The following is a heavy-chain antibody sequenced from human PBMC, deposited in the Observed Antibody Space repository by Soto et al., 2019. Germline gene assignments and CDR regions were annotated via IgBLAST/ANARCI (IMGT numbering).Heavy chain of an antibody. V-gene: IGHV1-8*01. CDR1: GYSFTSLD. Sequence: QVQLVQSGAEVREPGASVKVSCKASGYSFTSLDINWVRQTTGQGLGWMGWMQPSSGRTGYAQKFQGRVTMTRDTSINTAYMELSSLTSDDTAFYYWARGVTAGVDYWGQGTLVTVSS. CDR2: MQPSSGRT. D-gene: IGHD1-26*01. CDR3: ARGVTAGVDY. J-gene: IGHJ4*02.